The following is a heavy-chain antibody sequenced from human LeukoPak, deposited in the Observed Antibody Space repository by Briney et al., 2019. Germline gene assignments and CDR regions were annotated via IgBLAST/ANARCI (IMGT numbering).Heavy chain of an antibody. Sequence: SETLSLTCTVSGDSVSNSLYYWSWIRQPPGKGLEWIGYIYYNGGTNYNPSLKSRVTISIDTSTNQFSLRLNSMTAADTAVYYCARELRAASWRSYDYWGQGSLVTVSS. CDR3: ARELRAASWRSYDY. J-gene: IGHJ4*02. V-gene: IGHV4-61*01. CDR2: IYYNGGT. CDR1: GDSVSNSLYY. D-gene: IGHD5-18*01.